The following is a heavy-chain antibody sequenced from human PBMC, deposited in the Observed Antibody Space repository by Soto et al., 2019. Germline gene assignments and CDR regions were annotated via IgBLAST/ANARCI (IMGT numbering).Heavy chain of an antibody. V-gene: IGHV1-18*01. Sequence: ASVKVSCKASGYTFTSYGISWVRQAPGQGLERMGWISAYNGNTNYAQKLQGRVTMTTDTSTSTAYMELRSLRSDDTAVYYCARLPGIAAAGSEYYFDYWGQGTLVTVSS. CDR2: ISAYNGNT. D-gene: IGHD6-13*01. J-gene: IGHJ4*02. CDR3: ARLPGIAAAGSEYYFDY. CDR1: GYTFTSYG.